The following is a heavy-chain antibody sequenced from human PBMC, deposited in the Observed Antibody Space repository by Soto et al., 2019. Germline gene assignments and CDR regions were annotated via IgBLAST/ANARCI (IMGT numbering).Heavy chain of an antibody. CDR2: IFHTGTT. CDR3: AHYAFRDGAHDAFDV. CDR1: GGSIKSHY. V-gene: IGHV4-59*11. D-gene: IGHD3-3*01. Sequence: QVQLQESGPGLLKPSETLSLTCTVSGGSIKSHYWSWIRQSPGKGLEWIGYIFHTGTTKYNPSLKSRVTSSVAKCKSHFSLGLSSLIGSDTAMYYCAHYAFRDGAHDAFDVWGRGTMVTVSS. J-gene: IGHJ3*01.